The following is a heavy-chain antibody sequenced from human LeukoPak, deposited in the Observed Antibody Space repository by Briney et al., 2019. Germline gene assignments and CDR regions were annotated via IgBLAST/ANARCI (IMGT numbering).Heavy chain of an antibody. D-gene: IGHD2-21*02. CDR3: AGSLDTAITY. Sequence: SQTLSPTCAISGDSVSSNSVAWNWIRQSPSRGLEWLGKTYYKSKWKTDYAVSVKGRITINPDPSKNQLSLQVNSVPPEDTAVYYCAGSLDTAITYWGQGPLVTVSS. CDR1: GDSVSSNSVA. J-gene: IGHJ4*02. V-gene: IGHV6-1*01. CDR2: TYYKSKWKT.